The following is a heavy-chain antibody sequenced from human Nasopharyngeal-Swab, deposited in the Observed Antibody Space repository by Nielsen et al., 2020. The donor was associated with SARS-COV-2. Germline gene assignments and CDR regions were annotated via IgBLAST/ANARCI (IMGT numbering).Heavy chain of an antibody. Sequence: SGPTLVKPTQTITLTCTFSGFSLSTSGVGVGWIRQPPGKALEWLALIYWDDDKRYSPPLKSRLTITKDTSKNQVVLTMTNMDPADTATYYCAHASSYFSMDVWGQGTTVTVSS. V-gene: IGHV2-5*02. D-gene: IGHD1-26*01. CDR2: IYWDDDK. CDR3: AHASSYFSMDV. CDR1: GFSLSTSGVG. J-gene: IGHJ6*02.